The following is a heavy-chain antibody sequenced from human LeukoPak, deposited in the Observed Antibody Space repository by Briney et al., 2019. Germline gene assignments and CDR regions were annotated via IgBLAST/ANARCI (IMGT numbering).Heavy chain of an antibody. CDR2: VYYTGST. D-gene: IGHD5-12*01. CDR1: GDSISSYY. CDR3: ARGYNFIYYFDY. J-gene: IGHJ4*02. Sequence: SETLSLTCTVSGDSISSYYWSWIRQPPGKGLEWIGYVYYTGSTNYNPSLKSRVTISVDTSQNQFSLKLSSVTAADTAIYYCARGYNFIYYFDYWGQGSLVTVSS. V-gene: IGHV4-59*01.